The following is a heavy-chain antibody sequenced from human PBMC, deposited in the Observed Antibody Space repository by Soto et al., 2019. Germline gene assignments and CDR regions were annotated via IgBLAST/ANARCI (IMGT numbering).Heavy chain of an antibody. CDR1: AFSLSTNGVG. Sequence: QITLEESGPTLVKPTQTLTLTCTFSAFSLSTNGVGVGWIRQPPGKPLEWLAVIYWNEDKRYSRTLKSRLRITKYTSKDQVVITLTTMDPADTATYYCVNNVIVHTITAGPYFDYWGPGILVTVSS. V-gene: IGHV2-5*01. CDR2: IYWNEDK. CDR3: VNNVIVHTITAGPYFDY. D-gene: IGHD2-2*01. J-gene: IGHJ4*02.